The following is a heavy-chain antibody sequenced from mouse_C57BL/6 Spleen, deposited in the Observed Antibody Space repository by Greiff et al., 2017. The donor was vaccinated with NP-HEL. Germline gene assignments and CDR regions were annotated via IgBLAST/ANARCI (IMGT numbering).Heavy chain of an antibody. J-gene: IGHJ3*01. V-gene: IGHV5-4*01. D-gene: IGHD1-1*01. CDR2: ISDGGSYT. CDR1: GFTFSSYA. CDR3: AREGDYG. Sequence: EVMLVESGGGLVKPGGSLKLSCAASGFTFSSYAMSWVRQTPEKRLEWVATISDGGSYTYYPDNVKGRFTISRDNAKNNLYLQMSHLKSEDTAMYYCAREGDYGWGQGTLVTVSA.